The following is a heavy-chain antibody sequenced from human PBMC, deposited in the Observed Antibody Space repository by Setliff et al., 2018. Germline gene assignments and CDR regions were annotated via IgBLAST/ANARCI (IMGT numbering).Heavy chain of an antibody. V-gene: IGHV4-39*01. D-gene: IGHD3-22*01. J-gene: IGHJ4*02. CDR1: GDSISRSTYY. CDR2: VDPSGNT. CDR3: ARRDSTGYYGYSFDF. Sequence: SETLSLTCTVSGDSISRSTYYWGWIRPSPGKGLDWIGTVDPSGNTFYNPSLKSRVTISVAPSQNQVSLKLTSVSAADTAVYYCARRDSTGYYGYSFDFWGQGTLVTVSS.